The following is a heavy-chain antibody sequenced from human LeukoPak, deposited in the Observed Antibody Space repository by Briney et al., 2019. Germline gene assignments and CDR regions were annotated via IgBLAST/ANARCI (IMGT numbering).Heavy chain of an antibody. CDR3: AKDQIVGANLYYFDY. CDR1: GFTFSSYA. CDR2: ISGSGGST. V-gene: IGHV3-23*01. Sequence: GGSLRLSCAASGFTFSSYAMSWVRQAPGKGQEWVSAISGSGGSTYYADSVKGRFTISRDNSKNTLYLQMNSLRAEDTAVYYCAKDQIVGANLYYFDYWGQGTLVTVSS. J-gene: IGHJ4*02. D-gene: IGHD1-26*01.